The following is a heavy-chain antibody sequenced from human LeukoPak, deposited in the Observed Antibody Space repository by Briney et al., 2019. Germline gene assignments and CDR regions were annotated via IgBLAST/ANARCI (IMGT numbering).Heavy chain of an antibody. CDR3: ARGRDIPLDY. CDR1: GFTFDDYG. D-gene: IGHD3-9*01. J-gene: IGHJ4*02. CDR2: INWNGGST. Sequence: PGGSLRLSCAASGFTFDDYGMSWVRQAPGKGLEWVSGINWNGGSTGYADSVKSRFTIYRDNAKNALYLEMNSLRAEDTSLYYCARGRDIPLDYWGQGTLVTVSS. V-gene: IGHV3-20*04.